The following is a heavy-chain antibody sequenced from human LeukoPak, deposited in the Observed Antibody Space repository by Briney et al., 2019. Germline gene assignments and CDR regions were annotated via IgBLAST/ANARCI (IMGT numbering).Heavy chain of an antibody. V-gene: IGHV4-34*01. Sequence: SETLSLTCAVYGGSFSDYYWIWIRQPPGKGLEWIAEINHRETTNYNPSLKSRLSLPVDTSNRHFSLKLTSVTAADTAVYYCARAFDYYFDYWSQGTLVTVSS. CDR1: GGSFSDYY. D-gene: IGHD2-21*01. CDR3: ARAFDYYFDY. J-gene: IGHJ4*02. CDR2: INHRETT.